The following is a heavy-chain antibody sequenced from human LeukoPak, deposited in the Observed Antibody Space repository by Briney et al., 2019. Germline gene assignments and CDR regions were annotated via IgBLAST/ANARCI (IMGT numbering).Heavy chain of an antibody. CDR1: GGSISSSSHY. J-gene: IGHJ4*02. CDR2: IYYSGST. CDR3: ARDASGWPDY. V-gene: IGHV4-39*07. D-gene: IGHD6-19*01. Sequence: SETLSLTCTVSGGSISSSSHYWGWIRQPPGKGLEWIGSIYYSGSTYYNPSLKSRVTISVDTSKNQFSLKLSSVTAADTAVYYCARDASGWPDYWGQGTLVTVSS.